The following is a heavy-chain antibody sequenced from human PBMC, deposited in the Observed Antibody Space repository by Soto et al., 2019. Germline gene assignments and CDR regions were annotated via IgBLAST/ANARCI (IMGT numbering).Heavy chain of an antibody. CDR1: GYTFNNYG. Sequence: QVQLVQSGAELKKPGASVKVSCKASGYTFNNYGIGWVRQAPGQGLEWMGWISVYNGYANYAQKCQGRIIMTADTSTSTAYMELRSLRSDDTAIYYCAKNITSWYDYWGQGSLVTVSS. J-gene: IGHJ4*02. CDR2: ISVYNGYA. CDR3: AKNITSWYDY. V-gene: IGHV1-18*01. D-gene: IGHD6-13*01.